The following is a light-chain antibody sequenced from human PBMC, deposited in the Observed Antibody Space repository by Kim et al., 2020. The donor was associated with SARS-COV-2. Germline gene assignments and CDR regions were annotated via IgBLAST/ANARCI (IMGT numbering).Light chain of an antibody. V-gene: IGKV1-39*01. J-gene: IGKJ1*01. CDR3: QQTYSASRT. CDR1: QDISRY. Sequence: DIQMTQSPSSLSASVGDRVTITCRASQDISRYLNWYQQKPGKAPKLLIYTASSLQSGVPSRFTGSVSETGFTLTISSLQPVDFATYSCQQTYSASRTFGQGTKVDIK. CDR2: TAS.